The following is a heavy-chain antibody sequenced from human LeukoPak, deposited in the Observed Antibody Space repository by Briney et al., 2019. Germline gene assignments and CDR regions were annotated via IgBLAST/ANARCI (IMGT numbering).Heavy chain of an antibody. CDR1: GFPFSTYA. D-gene: IGHD6-13*01. J-gene: IGHJ4*02. CDR2: ISDSGSNT. CDR3: AKRFAYSSTGVYFDY. V-gene: IGHV3-23*01. Sequence: DPGGSLRLSCAASGFPFSTYAMSWVRQAPGKGLEWVSAISDSGSNTYYADSVKGRLTISRDNSKNTVSLQMNSLRAEDTAVYYCAKRFAYSSTGVYFDYWGQGTLVTVS.